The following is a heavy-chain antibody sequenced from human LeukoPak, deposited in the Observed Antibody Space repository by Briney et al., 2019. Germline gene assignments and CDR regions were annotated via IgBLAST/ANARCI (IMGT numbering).Heavy chain of an antibody. CDR1: GYTFTSYG. CDR3: ARLREGMGVVIFDY. V-gene: IGHV1-18*01. Sequence: ASVKVSCKASGYTFTSYGISWVRQAPGQGLEWMGWISAYNGNTNYAQKLQGRVTMTTDTSTSTAYMELRSLRSDDTAVYRCARLREGMGVVIFDYWGQGTLVTVSS. D-gene: IGHD2-15*01. J-gene: IGHJ4*02. CDR2: ISAYNGNT.